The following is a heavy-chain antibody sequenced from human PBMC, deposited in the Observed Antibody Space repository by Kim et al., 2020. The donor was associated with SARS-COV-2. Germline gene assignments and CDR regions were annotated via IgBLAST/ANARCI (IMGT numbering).Heavy chain of an antibody. Sequence: GGSLRLSCAASGFTFSSYGMHWVRQAPGKGLEWVAVISYDGSNKYYADSVKGRFTISRDNSKNTLYLQMNSLRAEDTAVYYCAKPEVSSWQGVFDYWGQGTLVTVSS. CDR2: ISYDGSNK. CDR1: GFTFSSYG. D-gene: IGHD6-13*01. J-gene: IGHJ4*02. V-gene: IGHV3-30*18. CDR3: AKPEVSSWQGVFDY.